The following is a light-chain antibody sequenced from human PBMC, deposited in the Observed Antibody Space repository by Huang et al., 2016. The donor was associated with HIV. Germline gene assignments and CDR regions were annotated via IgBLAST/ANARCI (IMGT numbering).Light chain of an antibody. CDR2: GAS. Sequence: DIQLTQSPSSLSASVGDRVTITCRASQTITTDLNWYQQKPGKAPHLLIYGASNLQSGVPSRFSGSGSGTDFTLIISGLQPEDFATYYCQQTYTFPAFGRGTKVEIK. CDR1: QTITTD. CDR3: QQTYTFPA. V-gene: IGKV1-39*01. J-gene: IGKJ1*01.